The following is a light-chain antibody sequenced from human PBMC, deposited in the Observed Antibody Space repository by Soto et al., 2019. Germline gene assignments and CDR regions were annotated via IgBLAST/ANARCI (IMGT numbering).Light chain of an antibody. Sequence: QSVLTQPASVSGSPGQSITISCTGTSSDVGGYNYVSWNQQHPGKAPKLMIYEVSNRPSGVSNRFSGSKSGNTASLTISGLQAEDEADYYCSSYTSSSTLAVFGTGTKLTVL. CDR2: EVS. V-gene: IGLV2-14*01. CDR1: SSDVGGYNY. CDR3: SSYTSSSTLAV. J-gene: IGLJ1*01.